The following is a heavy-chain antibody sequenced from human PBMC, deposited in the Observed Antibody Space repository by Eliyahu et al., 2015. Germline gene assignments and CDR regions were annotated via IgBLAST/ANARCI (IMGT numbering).Heavy chain of an antibody. J-gene: IGHJ6*03. Sequence: QEQLVDSGGGVVQPGGSLRLSCAASGFTFSNYGMHWVRQAPGKGLEWVAFVHHDASGTFYADPVKGRFTISRDNSKSMLYLQMSNLRPDDTAVYYCSNLDARINSYMDVWGKGAAVVVSS. CDR1: GFTFSNYG. CDR2: VHHDASGT. V-gene: IGHV3-30*02. CDR3: SNLDARINSYMDV. D-gene: IGHD3-3*02.